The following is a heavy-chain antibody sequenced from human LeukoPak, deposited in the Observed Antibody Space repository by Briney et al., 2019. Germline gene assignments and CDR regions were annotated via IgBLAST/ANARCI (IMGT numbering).Heavy chain of an antibody. Sequence: GGSLRLSCAASGFTFSSYGMHWVRQAPGKGLEWVAVISYDGSNKYYADSGKGRFTISRDNSKNTLYLQMNSLRAEDTAVYYCAKDIAVAGYYYYGMDVWGQGTTVTVSS. V-gene: IGHV3-30*18. CDR1: GFTFSSYG. D-gene: IGHD6-19*01. J-gene: IGHJ6*02. CDR2: ISYDGSNK. CDR3: AKDIAVAGYYYYGMDV.